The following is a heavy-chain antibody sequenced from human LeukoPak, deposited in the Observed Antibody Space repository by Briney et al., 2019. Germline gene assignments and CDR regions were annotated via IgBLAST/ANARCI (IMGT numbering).Heavy chain of an antibody. CDR3: ASVRHDPLEYYYYIDV. V-gene: IGHV4-34*01. Sequence: PSETLSLTCAVYGGSFSGYYWGWIRQPPGKGLEWLGEISPSGSPKYNPSLKSRATISVDTSKNQFSLRLTSVTAADTALYYCASVRHDPLEYYYYIDVWGKGTTVTVSS. CDR2: ISPSGSP. J-gene: IGHJ6*03. D-gene: IGHD2/OR15-2a*01. CDR1: GGSFSGYY.